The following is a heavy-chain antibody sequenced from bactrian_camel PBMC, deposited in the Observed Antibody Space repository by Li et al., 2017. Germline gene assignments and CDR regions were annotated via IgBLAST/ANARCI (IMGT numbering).Heavy chain of an antibody. D-gene: IGHD2*01. Sequence: VQLVESGGGSVQAGGSLRLSCVGSAAVICMGWFRQVPENERVGVAAISWIGGHTYYSDSVKGRFTISRDVAANTLYLEMNDLKPGDTAIYTCAAGPYCNTNGTVGRTLYWGRGTQVTVS. J-gene: IGHJ4*01. V-gene: IGHV3-3*01. CDR1: AAVIC. CDR3: AAGPYCNTNGTVGRTLY. CDR2: ISWIGGHT.